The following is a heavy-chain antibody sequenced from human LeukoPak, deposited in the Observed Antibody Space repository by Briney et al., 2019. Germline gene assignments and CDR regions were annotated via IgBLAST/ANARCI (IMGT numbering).Heavy chain of an antibody. Sequence: PGGSLRLSCAASGFTFSSYAMSWVRQAPGKGLEWVSAISGSDGSTYYADSVKGGFTISRDNSKNTLYLQMNSLRAEDTAVYYCAKDAYYDSSGRNWFDPWGQGTLVTVSS. CDR2: ISGSDGST. CDR1: GFTFSSYA. V-gene: IGHV3-23*01. J-gene: IGHJ5*02. CDR3: AKDAYYDSSGRNWFDP. D-gene: IGHD3-22*01.